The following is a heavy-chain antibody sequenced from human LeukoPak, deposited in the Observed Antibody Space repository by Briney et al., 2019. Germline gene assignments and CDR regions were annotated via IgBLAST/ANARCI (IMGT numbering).Heavy chain of an antibody. CDR2: INPNSGGT. CDR3: ARSRTGSGFLFDY. CDR1: GYTFTSYY. J-gene: IGHJ4*02. V-gene: IGHV1-2*02. D-gene: IGHD3-10*01. Sequence: GASVKVSCKASGYTFTSYYMHWVRQAPGQGLEWMGWINPNSGGTNYAQKFQGRVTMTRDTSISTAYMELSGLRSDDTAVYYCARSRTGSGFLFDYWGQGTPVTVSS.